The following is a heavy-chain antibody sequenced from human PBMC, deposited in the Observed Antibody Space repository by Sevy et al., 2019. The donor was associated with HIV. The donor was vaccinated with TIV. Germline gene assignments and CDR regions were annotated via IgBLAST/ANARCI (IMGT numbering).Heavy chain of an antibody. Sequence: GGSLRLSCAASGFMFSNYGMNWVRQAPGKGLEWVSYISSSTTTVYYVDSVKGRFTITRDNARNSLYLQMNSLRDEDTAVYYCARDLYCSGISCSSYWGQGTLVTVSS. CDR2: ISSSTTTV. J-gene: IGHJ4*02. V-gene: IGHV3-48*02. D-gene: IGHD2-15*01. CDR3: ARDLYCSGISCSSY. CDR1: GFMFSNYG.